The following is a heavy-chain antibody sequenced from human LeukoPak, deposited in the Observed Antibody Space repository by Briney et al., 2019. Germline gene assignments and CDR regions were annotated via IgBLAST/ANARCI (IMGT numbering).Heavy chain of an antibody. CDR1: GYTFTNFG. V-gene: IGHV1-69*13. J-gene: IGHJ4*02. CDR3: AMYYYYGSGSYNY. Sequence: SVKVSCKASGYTFTNFGISWVRQAPGQGLEWMGGIIPIFGTANYAQKFQGRVTITADESTSTAYMELSSLRSEDTAVYYCAMYYYYGSGSYNYWGQGTLVTVSS. CDR2: IIPIFGTA. D-gene: IGHD3-10*01.